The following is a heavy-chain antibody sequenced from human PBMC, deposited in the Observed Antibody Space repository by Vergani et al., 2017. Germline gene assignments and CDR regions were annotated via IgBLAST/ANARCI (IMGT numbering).Heavy chain of an antibody. CDR3: ARHTTYTDS. CDR1: EYSFGKYW. J-gene: IGHJ4*02. CDR2: IYPADSDT. D-gene: IGHD1-1*01. V-gene: IGHV5-51*01. Sequence: EVALVQSGPEMRKPGESLKISCKGSEYSFGKYWIGWVRQMPGKGLEWMGIIYPADSDTRYSPSFQGQVTISADKSISIAFLQWDSLKASDTALYYCARHTTYTDSWGQGTLVTVSS.